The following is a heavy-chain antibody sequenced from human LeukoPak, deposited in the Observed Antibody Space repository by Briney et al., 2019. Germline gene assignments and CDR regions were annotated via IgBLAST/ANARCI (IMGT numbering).Heavy chain of an antibody. CDR3: ARVIDYGDPNRYYFDY. J-gene: IGHJ4*02. D-gene: IGHD4-17*01. V-gene: IGHV1-18*01. CDR1: GYTFTSYG. CDR2: ISAYNGNT. Sequence: GASVKVACKAYGYTFTSYGISWVRQAPGQGLEWMGWISAYNGNTNYAQKLQGRVTMTTDTSTSTAYMELRSLRSDDTAVYYCARVIDYGDPNRYYFDYWGQGTLVTVSS.